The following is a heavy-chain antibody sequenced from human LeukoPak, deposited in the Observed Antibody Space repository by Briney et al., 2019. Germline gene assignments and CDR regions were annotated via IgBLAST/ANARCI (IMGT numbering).Heavy chain of an antibody. D-gene: IGHD6-13*01. CDR2: ISGSGGST. CDR3: AEDEGVSSSWYGFDY. Sequence: GGSLRLSCAASGFTFSSYAMSWVRQAPGKGLEWVSAISGSGGSTYYADSVKGRFTISRDNSKNTLYLQMNSLRAEDTAVYYCAEDEGVSSSWYGFDYWGQGTLVTVSS. V-gene: IGHV3-23*01. CDR1: GFTFSSYA. J-gene: IGHJ4*02.